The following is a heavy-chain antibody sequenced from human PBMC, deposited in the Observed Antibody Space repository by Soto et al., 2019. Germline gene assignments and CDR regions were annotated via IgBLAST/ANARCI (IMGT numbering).Heavy chain of an antibody. CDR3: ARESTYGADYLDF. Sequence: EVQLVESGGGLVQRGGSLRLSCAASGFTFSYSLMTLVRQAPGKRLEWVANIKHDGGERYYVDSVKGRFTTSRDNAENSLLLQINSLRAEDTAVYYCARESTYGADYLDFWGQGTLVTVSS. V-gene: IGHV3-7*05. J-gene: IGHJ4*02. CDR2: IKHDGGER. CDR1: GFTFSYSL. D-gene: IGHD4-17*01.